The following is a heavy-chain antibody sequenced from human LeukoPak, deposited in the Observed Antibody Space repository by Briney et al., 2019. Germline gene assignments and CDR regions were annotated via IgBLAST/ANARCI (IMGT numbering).Heavy chain of an antibody. Sequence: SETLSFTCTVSGGSISSNNYYWGWIRQPPGKGLEWIGSIYYSGSTYNNPSLKSRVTISVDTTKNQFSLKLTSVTAADTAVYYCASSPSGYWWNFDCWGQGTLVTVS. CDR2: IYYSGST. D-gene: IGHD3-22*01. V-gene: IGHV4-39*01. J-gene: IGHJ4*02. CDR1: GGSISSNNYY. CDR3: ASSPSGYWWNFDC.